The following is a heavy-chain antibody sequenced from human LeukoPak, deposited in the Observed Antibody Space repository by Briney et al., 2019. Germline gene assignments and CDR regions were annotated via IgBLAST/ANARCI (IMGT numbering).Heavy chain of an antibody. CDR3: ARARPKPYYFDY. Sequence: GGSLRLSCTASGFTFSNYWMTWVRQAPGKGLEWVASIKQDGSEKYYVDSVKGRFTISRDNAKNSLYLQMNSLRAEDTAVYYCARARPKPYYFDYWGQGTLVTVSS. D-gene: IGHD6-6*01. CDR2: IKQDGSEK. V-gene: IGHV3-7*01. CDR1: GFTFSNYW. J-gene: IGHJ4*02.